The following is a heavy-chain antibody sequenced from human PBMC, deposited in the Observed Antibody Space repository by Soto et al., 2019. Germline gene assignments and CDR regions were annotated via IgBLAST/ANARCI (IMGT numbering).Heavy chain of an antibody. CDR2: ISAYNGNT. J-gene: IGHJ6*02. Sequence: AASVKVSCKASGYTFTSYGISWVRQAPGQGLEWMGWISAYNGNTNYSPSFQGHVTISADKSISTAYLQRSSLKASDTAMYYCARPGVDTAMVMGYYYGMDVWGQGTTVTVSS. CDR3: ARPGVDTAMVMGYYYGMDV. V-gene: IGHV1-18*04. CDR1: GYTFTSYG. D-gene: IGHD5-18*01.